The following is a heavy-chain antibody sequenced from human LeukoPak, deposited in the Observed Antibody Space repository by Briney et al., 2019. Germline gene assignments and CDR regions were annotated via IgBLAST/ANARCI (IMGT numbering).Heavy chain of an antibody. CDR3: AKDLLYCSSTSCYAPLDY. Sequence: GGSLRLSCAASGFTFDDYAMHWVRQAPRKGLEWVSLISGDGGSTYYADSVKGRFTISRDNSKNSLYLQMNSLRTEDTALYYCAKDLLYCSSTSCYAPLDYWGQGTLVTVSS. CDR2: ISGDGGST. D-gene: IGHD2-2*01. V-gene: IGHV3-43*02. CDR1: GFTFDDYA. J-gene: IGHJ4*02.